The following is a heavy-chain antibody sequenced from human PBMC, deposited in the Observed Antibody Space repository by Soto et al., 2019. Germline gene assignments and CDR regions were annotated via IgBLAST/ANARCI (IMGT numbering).Heavy chain of an antibody. CDR1: GFTFSSYA. V-gene: IGHV3-23*01. J-gene: IGHJ4*02. CDR2: ISGSGGST. Sequence: PVGSLRLSCAASGFTFSSYAMSWVRQAPGKGLEWVSAISGSGGSTYYADSVKGRFTISRDNSKNTLYLQMNSLRAEDTAVYYCAKDLRRVRFLEGYFDYWGQGTLVTVSS. CDR3: AKDLRRVRFLEGYFDY. D-gene: IGHD3-3*01.